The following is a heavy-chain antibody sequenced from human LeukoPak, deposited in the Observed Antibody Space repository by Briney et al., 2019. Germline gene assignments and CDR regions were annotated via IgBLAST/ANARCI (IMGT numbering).Heavy chain of an antibody. V-gene: IGHV4-59*01. D-gene: IGHD3-16*01. J-gene: IGHJ4*02. CDR1: GGSLCRYY. CDR3: ARVTGADVWGYFDY. CDR2: IYYSEST. Sequence: SETPSLTCTVSGGSLCRYYWRWRSHPPGKGLACIGYIYYSESTNYNPSLKSRVTISVDTSKNQFSLKLSSVTAADTAVYYCARVTGADVWGYFDYWGQGTLVTVSS.